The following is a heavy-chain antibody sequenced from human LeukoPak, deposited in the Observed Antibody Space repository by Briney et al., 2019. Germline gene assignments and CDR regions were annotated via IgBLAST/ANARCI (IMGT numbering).Heavy chain of an antibody. D-gene: IGHD1-20*01. V-gene: IGHV4-59*01. CDR1: GGSISGYY. CDR3: ARGVYNWSRSWGYYFDY. CDR2: IYYSGST. J-gene: IGHJ4*02. Sequence: SETLSLTCTVSGGSISGYYWSWIRQPAGKGLEWIGYIYYSGSTNYNPSLKSRVTISVDTSKNQFSLKLSSVTAADTAVYYGARGVYNWSRSWGYYFDYWGQGTLVTVSS.